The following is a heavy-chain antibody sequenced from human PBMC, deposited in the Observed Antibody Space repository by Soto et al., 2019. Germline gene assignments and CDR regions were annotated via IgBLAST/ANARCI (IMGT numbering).Heavy chain of an antibody. J-gene: IGHJ5*02. CDR3: SSRVTDAPT. CDR2: ILYSGRT. CDR1: GGSITSGW. D-gene: IGHD3-10*01. V-gene: IGHV4-4*02. Sequence: SDTLSLTCAVYGGSITSGWWTWVRQPPGKGLEWIGEILYSGRTNYNSSLNSRVTISIDKSKNQFSLNLSSVTAADTAVYYCSSRVTDAPTWGQGTLVTVS.